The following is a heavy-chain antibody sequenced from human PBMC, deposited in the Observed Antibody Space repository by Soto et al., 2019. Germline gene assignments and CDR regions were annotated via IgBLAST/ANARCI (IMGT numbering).Heavy chain of an antibody. CDR3: ERDGDGRMTTTPYYYNGMDV. Sequence: PSETLSLTCTVSGGSLGSYYWSWIRQPPGKGLEWIGYVFYTGRANYNASLKSRVSISLDTSNSQFSLKLSSVTAGDTAVYYCERDGDGRMTTTPYYYNGMDVWGPGNTVT. CDR1: GGSLGSYY. D-gene: IGHD4-4*01. CDR2: VFYTGRA. V-gene: IGHV4-59*01. J-gene: IGHJ6*02.